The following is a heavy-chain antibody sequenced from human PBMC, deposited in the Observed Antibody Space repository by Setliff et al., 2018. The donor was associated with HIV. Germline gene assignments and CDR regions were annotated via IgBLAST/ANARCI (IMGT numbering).Heavy chain of an antibody. J-gene: IGHJ4*02. V-gene: IGHV1-46*01. CDR1: GYIFTGYY. CDR3: ARDPTGGAARFDC. D-gene: IGHD6-6*01. CDR2: INPSGGST. Sequence: ASVKVSCKASGYIFTGYYMHWVRQAPGQGLEWMGVINPSGGSTSYAQRFQGRVTMTRDTSKSTVYMELRSLSSEDTAVYYCARDPTGGAARFDCWGPGTLVTVSS.